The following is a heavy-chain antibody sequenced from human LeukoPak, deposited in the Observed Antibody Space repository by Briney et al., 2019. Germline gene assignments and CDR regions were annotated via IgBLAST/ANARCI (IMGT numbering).Heavy chain of an antibody. D-gene: IGHD2-21*02. Sequence: GGSLRLSCAASGFTFSNDCFHWVRQAPGQGLVWVARIKRDGTYTNYADSVKGRFTISRDDAKNTLYLQMNSLRVDDTGMYFCARDGDCFDRMDVWGKGTTVTVSS. CDR3: ARDGDCFDRMDV. V-gene: IGHV3-74*01. CDR1: GFTFSNDC. CDR2: IKRDGTYT. J-gene: IGHJ6*03.